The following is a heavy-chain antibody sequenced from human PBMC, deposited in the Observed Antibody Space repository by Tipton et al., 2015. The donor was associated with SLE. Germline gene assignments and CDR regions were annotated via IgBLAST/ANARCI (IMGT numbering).Heavy chain of an antibody. J-gene: IGHJ4*02. D-gene: IGHD3-16*01. CDR2: ISSISTYI. V-gene: IGHV3-21*01. CDR3: ARDQLGDDYSAFDS. Sequence: SLRLSCTGSGYTFNGYTMHWVRRAPGKGLEWVAFISSISTYIFYADSVRGRFTVSRDNAKNSLYLQMDSLRAEDTALYYCARDQLGDDYSAFDSWGQGTLVTVSS. CDR1: GYTFNGYT.